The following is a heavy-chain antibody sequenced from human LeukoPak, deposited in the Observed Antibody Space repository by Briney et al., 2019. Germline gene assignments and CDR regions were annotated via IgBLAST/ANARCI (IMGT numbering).Heavy chain of an antibody. D-gene: IGHD1-26*01. CDR3: AKGGKWDVTPFDY. J-gene: IGHJ4*02. CDR1: GFTFTSYS. CDR2: ISGGGGST. Sequence: GGSLRLSCAASGFTFTSYSMNWVRQAPGKGLEWVSTISGGGGSTYYAESVKGRFTISRDNSKNTLYLQVNSLRAEDTAVYYCAKGGKWDVTPFDYWGQGILVTVSS. V-gene: IGHV3-23*01.